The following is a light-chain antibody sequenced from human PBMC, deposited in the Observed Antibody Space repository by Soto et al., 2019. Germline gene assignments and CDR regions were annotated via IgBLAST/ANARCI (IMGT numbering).Light chain of an antibody. CDR1: QGINHY. V-gene: IGKV1-27*01. Sequence: DIQMTQSPSSLSASVGDRVTITCRASQGINHYLAWFQQKPGKVPKLLIYATSTLQSGVPSRFSGSGFGTDFTLTISSLQPEDFATYYCQQLNSYPLTFGGGTKVDIK. J-gene: IGKJ4*01. CDR2: ATS. CDR3: QQLNSYPLT.